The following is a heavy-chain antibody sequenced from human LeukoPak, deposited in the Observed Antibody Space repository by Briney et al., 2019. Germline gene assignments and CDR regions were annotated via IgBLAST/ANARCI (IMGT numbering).Heavy chain of an antibody. J-gene: IGHJ4*02. CDR1: GYTFTNYW. CDR3: VRESGYSSGWYPY. Sequence: GESPKIFCRGSGYTFTNYWIARVRQMPGKGLEWMGMIYPGDSDSRYSPSFQGQVTFSADKSTSTAYLQCSSLKASDSAMYYCVRESGYSSGWYPYWGQGTLVTVSS. D-gene: IGHD6-19*01. CDR2: IYPGDSDS. V-gene: IGHV5-51*01.